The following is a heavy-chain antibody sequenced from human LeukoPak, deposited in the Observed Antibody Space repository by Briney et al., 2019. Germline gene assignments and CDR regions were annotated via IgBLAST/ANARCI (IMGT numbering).Heavy chain of an antibody. D-gene: IGHD4-17*01. V-gene: IGHV4-31*03. J-gene: IGHJ4*02. CDR3: ARYGAPFDS. Sequence: SETLSLTCTVSGGTISSGGYYWSWIRQHPGKGLEFIGYIFYSGTTYYNPSLKSRVSISLDTSLNQFSLKVISVTAADTAVYYCARYGAPFDSWGQGTLVTVSS. CDR1: GGTISSGGYY. CDR2: IFYSGTT.